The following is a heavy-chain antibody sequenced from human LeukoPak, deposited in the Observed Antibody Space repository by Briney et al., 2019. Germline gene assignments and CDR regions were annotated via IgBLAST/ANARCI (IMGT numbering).Heavy chain of an antibody. D-gene: IGHD3-10*01. V-gene: IGHV4-61*02. J-gene: IGHJ4*02. CDR2: IYTSGST. CDR3: ARGLHGSGSYYVDY. CDR1: GGSISSGSYY. Sequence: PSETLSLTCTVSGGSISSGSYYWSWIRQPAGKGLEWIGRIYTSGSTNYNPSLKSRVTISVDTSKNQFSLKLSSVTAADTAVYYCARGLHGSGSYYVDYWGQGTLVTVSS.